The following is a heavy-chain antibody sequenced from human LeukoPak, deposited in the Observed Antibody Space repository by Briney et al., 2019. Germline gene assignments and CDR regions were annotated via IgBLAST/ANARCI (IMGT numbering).Heavy chain of an antibody. D-gene: IGHD3-22*01. CDR2: ISWNSGSI. CDR1: GFTFDDYA. Sequence: QPGRSLRLSCAASGFTFDDYAMHWVRQAPEKGLEWVSGISWNSGSIGYADSVKGRFTISRDNAKNSLYLQMNSLRAEDTALYYCAKDADYDSSGPDFDYWGQGTLVTVSS. CDR3: AKDADYDSSGPDFDY. V-gene: IGHV3-9*01. J-gene: IGHJ4*02.